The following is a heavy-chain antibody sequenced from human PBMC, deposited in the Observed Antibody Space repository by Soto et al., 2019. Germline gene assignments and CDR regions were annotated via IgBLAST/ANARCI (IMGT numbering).Heavy chain of an antibody. CDR2: MSSDGSKI. D-gene: IGHD1-26*01. Sequence: QVQLVESGGGAVQPGVSLRLSCVASGFDFTYYAMHWVRQAPGRGLESVAVMSSDGSKIHHTDSVKGRFTISRDNSKNTLHLQMNSLRKEDIAVYFCAKDEGVGGTLGLFDYWGQGTLVSVSS. J-gene: IGHJ4*02. V-gene: IGHV3-30*18. CDR1: GFDFTYYA. CDR3: AKDEGVGGTLGLFDY.